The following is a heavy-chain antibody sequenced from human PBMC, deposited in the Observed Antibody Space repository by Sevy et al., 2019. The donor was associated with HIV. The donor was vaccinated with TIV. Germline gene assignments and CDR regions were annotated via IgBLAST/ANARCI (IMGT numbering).Heavy chain of an antibody. Sequence: GGCLRLSCAASGFNFSPYAIHWVRQAPGKGLEWVAVISKDGNNKDYADSVKGRFTISRDNSKNTLYLQMNSLRADDTAMYFCAKEGYYYDSHSADWFDPWGQGTEVTVSS. CDR2: ISKDGNNK. D-gene: IGHD3-22*01. J-gene: IGHJ5*02. V-gene: IGHV3-30*04. CDR3: AKEGYYYDSHSADWFDP. CDR1: GFNFSPYA.